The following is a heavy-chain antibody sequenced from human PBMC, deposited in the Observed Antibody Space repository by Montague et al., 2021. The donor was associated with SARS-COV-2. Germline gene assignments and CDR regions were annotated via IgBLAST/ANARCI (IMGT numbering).Heavy chain of an antibody. CDR1: GFTFSSYA. J-gene: IGHJ4*02. D-gene: IGHD3-22*01. Sequence: SLRLSCAASGFTFSSYAMHWVRQAPGKGLEWVAVISYDGSNKYYADSVKGRFTISRDNSKNTLYLQMNSLRAEDTAVYYCAGNYYDSSDHFDYWGQGTLVTVSS. CDR3: AGNYYDSSDHFDY. CDR2: ISYDGSNK. V-gene: IGHV3-30*04.